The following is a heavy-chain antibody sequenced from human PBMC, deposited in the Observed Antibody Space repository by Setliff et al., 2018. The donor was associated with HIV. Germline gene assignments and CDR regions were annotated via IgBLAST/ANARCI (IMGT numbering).Heavy chain of an antibody. CDR3: ARAEMATIVAFDI. Sequence: PSETLSLTCTVSGGSIRTGAYYWGWIRQPPGKGREWIGSIYSSGNTYYNPSLKSRVTISVDTPRNQFSLKLSSVTAADTAVYYCARAEMATIVAFDIWGQGTMVTVSS. D-gene: IGHD5-12*01. V-gene: IGHV4-39*07. CDR2: IYSSGNT. CDR1: GGSIRTGAYY. J-gene: IGHJ3*02.